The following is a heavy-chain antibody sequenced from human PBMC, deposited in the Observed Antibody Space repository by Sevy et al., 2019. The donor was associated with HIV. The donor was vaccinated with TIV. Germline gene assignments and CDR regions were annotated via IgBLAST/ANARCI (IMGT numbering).Heavy chain of an antibody. CDR1: GFTFSSYW. CDR3: ARDRTGTYPGYYYYYGMDV. D-gene: IGHD1-7*01. CDR2: IKQDGSET. J-gene: IGHJ6*02. V-gene: IGHV3-7*01. Sequence: GGSLRLSCAASGFTFSSYWMSWVRQAPGKGLEWVANIKQDGSETYYVDSVKGRFTISRDNAKNSPYMQMNSLIAEDTAVYYCARDRTGTYPGYYYYYGMDVWGQGTTVTVSS.